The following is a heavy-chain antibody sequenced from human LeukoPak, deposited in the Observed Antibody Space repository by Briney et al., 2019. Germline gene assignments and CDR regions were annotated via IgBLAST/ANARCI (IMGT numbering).Heavy chain of an antibody. V-gene: IGHV4-39*07. CDR1: GGSISSSSYY. CDR2: IYYSGST. CDR3: ARGGHDGGNPAHRLGDPSLMSG. Sequence: SETLSLTCTVSGGSISSSSYYWGWIRQPPGKGLEWIGSIYYSGSTNYNPSLKSRVTISVDTSKNQFSLKLSSVTAADTAVYYCARGGHDGGNPAHRLGDPSLMSGWGQGTLVTVSS. D-gene: IGHD4-23*01. J-gene: IGHJ4*02.